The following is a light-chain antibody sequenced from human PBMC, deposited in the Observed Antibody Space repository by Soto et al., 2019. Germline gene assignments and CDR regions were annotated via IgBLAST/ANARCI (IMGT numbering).Light chain of an antibody. V-gene: IGKV1-39*01. Sequence: DIEMTQSPSSLSASVGDRVTITCRASQNINIYLNWYAQRPGRAPKLLIYAASSLQGGVPSRFSGSGSGTDFTLTITNLQAEDFATYYCQQSYSTPITFGQGTRLE. CDR1: QNINIY. J-gene: IGKJ5*01. CDR2: AAS. CDR3: QQSYSTPIT.